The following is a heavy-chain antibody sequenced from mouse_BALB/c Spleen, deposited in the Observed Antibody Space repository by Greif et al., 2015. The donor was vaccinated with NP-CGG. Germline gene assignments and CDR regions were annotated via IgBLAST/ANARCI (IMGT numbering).Heavy chain of an antibody. Sequence: QVHVKQSGSVLVRPGASVKLSCKASGYTFTSSWMHWAKQRPGQGLEWIGEIHPNSGNTNYNEKFKGKATLTVDTSSSTAYVDLSSLTSEDSAVYYCARWGYGYGWFAYWGQGTLVTVSA. J-gene: IGHJ3*01. CDR2: IHPNSGNT. CDR1: GYTFTSSW. CDR3: ARWGYGYGWFAY. V-gene: IGHV1S130*01. D-gene: IGHD2-2*01.